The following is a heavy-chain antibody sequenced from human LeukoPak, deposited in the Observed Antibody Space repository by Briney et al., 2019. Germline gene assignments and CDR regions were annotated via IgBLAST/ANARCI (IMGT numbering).Heavy chain of an antibody. Sequence: GGSLRLSCVASGFAVGSNYMSWVRQAPGKGLEWVSLIYSGGAIRYADPVKGRFTISRDSSKNTLFLQMNDLTVEDTARYYCAWRPGNWGQGILVTVSS. V-gene: IGHV3-53*01. J-gene: IGHJ4*02. CDR3: AWRPGN. CDR1: GFAVGSNY. D-gene: IGHD1-14*01. CDR2: IYSGGAI.